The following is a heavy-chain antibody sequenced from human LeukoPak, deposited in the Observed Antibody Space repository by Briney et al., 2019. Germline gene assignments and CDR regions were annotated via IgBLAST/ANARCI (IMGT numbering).Heavy chain of an antibody. V-gene: IGHV3-30*02. D-gene: IGHD3-3*01. CDR3: AKDVGITIFGVGHQMAFDI. CDR1: GFTFSSYG. Sequence: GGSLRLSCAASGFTFSSYGMHWVRQAPGKGLEWVAFIRYDGSNKYYADSVKGRFTISRDNSKNTLYLQMNSLRAEDTAVYYCAKDVGITIFGVGHQMAFDIWGQGTMVTVSS. CDR2: IRYDGSNK. J-gene: IGHJ3*02.